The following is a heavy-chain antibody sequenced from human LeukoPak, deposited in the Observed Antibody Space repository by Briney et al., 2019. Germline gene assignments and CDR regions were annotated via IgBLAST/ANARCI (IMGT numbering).Heavy chain of an antibody. CDR3: TSDQAHYRTGWYPPFDY. CDR1: GPTFSGYE. CDR2: ITPGEGTT. Sequence: GPSQRLSRAASGPTFSGYEIHCFRQAAGKGLEWLSDITPGEGTTHYADSVKARSPNSRDNTNSSLFLQLNSLQTEDTAVYYCTSDQAHYRTGWYPPFDYWGQGTLVTVSS. J-gene: IGHJ4*02. V-gene: IGHV3-48*03. D-gene: IGHD6-19*01.